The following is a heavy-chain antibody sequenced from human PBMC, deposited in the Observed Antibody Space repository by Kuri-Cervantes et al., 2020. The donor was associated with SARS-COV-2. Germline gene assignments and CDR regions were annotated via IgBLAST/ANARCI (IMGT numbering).Heavy chain of an antibody. Sequence: LRLSCAVSGGSISSGGYSWSWIRQPPGKGLEWIGYIYHSGSTYYNPSLKSRVTISVDRSKNQFSLKLSSVTAADTAVYYCARAVRDVVVPAAKGRYPNWFDPWGQGTLVTVSS. CDR3: ARAVRDVVVPAAKGRYPNWFDP. CDR1: GGSISSGGYS. D-gene: IGHD2-2*01. V-gene: IGHV4-30-2*01. J-gene: IGHJ5*02. CDR2: IYHSGST.